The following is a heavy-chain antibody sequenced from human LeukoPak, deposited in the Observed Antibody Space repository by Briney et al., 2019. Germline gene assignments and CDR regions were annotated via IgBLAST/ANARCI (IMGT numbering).Heavy chain of an antibody. D-gene: IGHD5-12*01. CDR2: INHSGST. Sequence: SETLSLTCAVYGGSFSGYYWSWIRPPPGKGLEWIGEINHSGSTNYNPSLKSRVTISVDTSKNQFSLKLSSVTAADTAVYYCARHPRYSGYDIGWLDPWGQGTLVTVSS. CDR3: ARHPRYSGYDIGWLDP. J-gene: IGHJ5*02. CDR1: GGSFSGYY. V-gene: IGHV4-34*01.